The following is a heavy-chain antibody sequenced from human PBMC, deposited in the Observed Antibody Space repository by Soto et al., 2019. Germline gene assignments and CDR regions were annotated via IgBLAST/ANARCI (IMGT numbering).Heavy chain of an antibody. J-gene: IGHJ6*02. CDR3: AREGITGTTDYYYYYGMDV. CDR1: GGTFSSYA. V-gene: IGHV1-69*06. Sequence: QVQLVQSGAEVKKPGSSVKVSCKASGGTFSSYAISWVRQAPGQGLEWMGGIIPIFGTANYAQTFQGRVTITADKSTSTAYMELSSLRSEDTAVYYCAREGITGTTDYYYYYGMDVWGQGTTVTVSS. CDR2: IIPIFGTA. D-gene: IGHD1-20*01.